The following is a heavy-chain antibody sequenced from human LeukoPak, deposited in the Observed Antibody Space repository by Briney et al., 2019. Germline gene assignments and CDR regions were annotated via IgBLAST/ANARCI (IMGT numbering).Heavy chain of an antibody. CDR3: TKDRAYGQFLWGNDY. CDR1: GFIFSTYG. V-gene: IGHV3-30*02. CDR2: IRNDGSDK. D-gene: IGHD2-21*01. J-gene: IGHJ4*02. Sequence: GGSLRLSCAASGFIFSTYGMHWVRQAQGKGLEWVAFIRNDGSDKYYGVSVKGRFTISRDNSKNTMYLQMNSLRPEDTALYYCTKDRAYGQFLWGNDYWGQGILVTVSS.